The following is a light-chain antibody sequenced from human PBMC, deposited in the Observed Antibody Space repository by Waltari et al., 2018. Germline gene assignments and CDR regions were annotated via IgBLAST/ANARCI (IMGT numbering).Light chain of an antibody. J-gene: IGKJ1*01. CDR1: QSVSRS. V-gene: IGKV3-20*01. CDR2: GAY. CDR3: QHYVTLPAT. Sequence: EIVLPQSPGTLSLSPGDRATLSCRASQSVSRSLARYQQKPGQAPRLLIYGAYSSATGVPDRFSGSESGTDFSLTISRLEPEGFAVYYCQHYVTLPATFGQGTKVEIK.